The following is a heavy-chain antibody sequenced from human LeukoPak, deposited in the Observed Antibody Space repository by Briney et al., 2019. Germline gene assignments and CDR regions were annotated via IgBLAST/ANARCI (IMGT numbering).Heavy chain of an antibody. D-gene: IGHD3-16*02. J-gene: IGHJ5*01. CDR1: GFTVSINS. Sequence: QPGGSLRLSCTVSGFTVSINSMSWVRQAPGKGLEWVSFIYSGGNTHYSDSVKGRFTISRDNSKNTLYLQMNSLRAEDTAVYYCAKDALSFNGDWFDSWGQGTLVTVSS. V-gene: IGHV3-53*01. CDR3: AKDALSFNGDWFDS. CDR2: IYSGGNT.